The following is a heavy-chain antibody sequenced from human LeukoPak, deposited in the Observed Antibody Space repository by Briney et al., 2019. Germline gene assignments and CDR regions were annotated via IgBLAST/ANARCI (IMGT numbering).Heavy chain of an antibody. CDR1: GFTFSSYG. D-gene: IGHD3-22*01. V-gene: IGHV3-23*01. Sequence: GGSLRLSCAASGFTFSSYGMHWVRQAPGKGLEWVSAISGSGGSTYYADSVKGRFTISRDNSKNTLYLQMNSLRAEDTAVYYCAKVDSSGYYRVFDAFDIWGQGTMVTVSS. J-gene: IGHJ3*02. CDR3: AKVDSSGYYRVFDAFDI. CDR2: ISGSGGST.